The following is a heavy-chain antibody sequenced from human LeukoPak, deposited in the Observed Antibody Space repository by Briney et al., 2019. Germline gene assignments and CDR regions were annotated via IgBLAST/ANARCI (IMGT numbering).Heavy chain of an antibody. Sequence: MSSENLSLTCTVSGVSIRSYFWSWIRQPPGKGLEWIGYIDYSGSTNYNPSLKSRVTISVDTSKNQFSLNLSSVTAADTAVYYCARDRTEIVGTTLYYYYGIDVWGQGTTVTVSS. CDR3: ARDRTEIVGTTLYYYYGIDV. D-gene: IGHD1-26*01. CDR1: GVSIRSYF. J-gene: IGHJ6*02. V-gene: IGHV4-59*01. CDR2: IDYSGST.